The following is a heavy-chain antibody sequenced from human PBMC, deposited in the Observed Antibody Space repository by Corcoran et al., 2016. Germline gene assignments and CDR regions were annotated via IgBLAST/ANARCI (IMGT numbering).Heavy chain of an antibody. CDR2: ISAYNGNT. V-gene: IGHV1-18*01. J-gene: IGHJ4*02. CDR3: ARDGMITLGGVIVEEKPLFDY. CDR1: GYTFTSYG. Sequence: QVQLVQSGAEVKKPGASVKVSCKASGYTFTSYGISWVRQAPGQGLEWMGWISAYNGNTNYAQKLQGRVTMTTDTSTSTAYMELRSLRSDDTAVYYCARDGMITLGGVIVEEKPLFDYWGQGTLVTVSS. D-gene: IGHD3-16*02.